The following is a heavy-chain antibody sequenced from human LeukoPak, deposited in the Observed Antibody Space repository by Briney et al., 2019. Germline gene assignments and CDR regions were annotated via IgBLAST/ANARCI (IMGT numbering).Heavy chain of an antibody. CDR3: ARAPDYYDSSGYYYEGAFDI. V-gene: IGHV4-61*01. Sequence: PSETLSLTCTVSGGSVSSGSYYWSWIRQPPGKGLEWIGYIYYSGSTNYNPSLKSRVTISVDTSKNQFPLKLSSVTAADTAVYYCARAPDYYDSSGYYYEGAFDIWGQGTMVTASS. D-gene: IGHD3-22*01. CDR2: IYYSGST. CDR1: GGSVSSGSYY. J-gene: IGHJ3*02.